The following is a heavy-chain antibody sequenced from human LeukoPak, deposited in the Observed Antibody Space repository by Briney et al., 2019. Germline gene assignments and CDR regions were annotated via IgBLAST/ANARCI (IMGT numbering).Heavy chain of an antibody. Sequence: PGGSLRLSCAASGFTFTDFYMNWIRQAPGKGLEWISFIDSSKGHINYADSVKGRFTISRDNAKNSLFLQMNSLQDDDTAVYYCARDDRFDGSGHYTAFDVWGQGTMVTVSS. D-gene: IGHD3-22*01. CDR1: GFTFTDFY. J-gene: IGHJ3*01. V-gene: IGHV3-11*05. CDR3: ARDDRFDGSGHYTAFDV. CDR2: IDSSKGHI.